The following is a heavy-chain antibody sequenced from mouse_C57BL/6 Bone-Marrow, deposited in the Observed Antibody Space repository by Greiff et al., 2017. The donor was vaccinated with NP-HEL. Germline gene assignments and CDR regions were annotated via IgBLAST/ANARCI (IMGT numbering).Heavy chain of an antibody. D-gene: IGHD2-2*01. CDR1: GYTFTSYW. CDR3: ARYDGYFAY. Sequence: VQLKQPGAELVMPGASVKLSCKASGYTFTSYWMHWVKQRPGQGLEWIGEIDPSDSYTNYNQKFKGKSTLTVDKSSSTAYMQLSSLTSEDSAVYYCARYDGYFAYWGQGTLVTVSA. J-gene: IGHJ3*01. V-gene: IGHV1-69*01. CDR2: IDPSDSYT.